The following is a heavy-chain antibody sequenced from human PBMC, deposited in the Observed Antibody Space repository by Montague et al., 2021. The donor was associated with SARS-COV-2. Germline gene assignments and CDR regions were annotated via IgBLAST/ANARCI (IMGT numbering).Heavy chain of an antibody. D-gene: IGHD4-17*01. J-gene: IGHJ3*02. Sequence: SLRLSCAASGFTFSSYAMSWVRQAPGKGLEWVSAISGSGVSTYYADSVKGRFTIPRDNSKNTLYLQMNSLRAEDTAVYYCAKTLMTTVTTWAFDIWGQGTMVTVSS. V-gene: IGHV3-23*01. CDR1: GFTFSSYA. CDR3: AKTLMTTVTTWAFDI. CDR2: ISGSGVST.